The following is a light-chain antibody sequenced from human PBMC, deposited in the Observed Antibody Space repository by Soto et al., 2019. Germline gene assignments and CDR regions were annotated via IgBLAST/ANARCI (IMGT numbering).Light chain of an antibody. CDR1: SSNIGAGYD. CDR2: DNS. J-gene: IGLJ2*01. V-gene: IGLV1-40*01. CDR3: QSYDSSLSGVV. Sequence: QSVLTQPPSVSGAPGQKVTISCTGGSSNIGAGYDVHWYHQLPGTAPKLLIYDNSNRPSGVPDRFSASKSGTSASLAITGLQAEDEADYYCQSYDSSLSGVVFGGGTKLTVL.